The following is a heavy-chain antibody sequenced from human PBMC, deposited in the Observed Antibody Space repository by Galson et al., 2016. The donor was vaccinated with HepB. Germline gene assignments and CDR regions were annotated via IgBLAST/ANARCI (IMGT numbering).Heavy chain of an antibody. J-gene: IGHJ5*02. CDR1: SGSISSYY. CDR3: ARANWNYEIGWFDP. CDR2: VHYSGST. D-gene: IGHD1-7*01. Sequence: SETLSLTCTVSSGSISSYYWTWIRQPPGKRLEWIGYVHYSGSTNYNPSLKSRVTISLDTSKKQFSLKVNSVAAADTAVYYCARANWNYEIGWFDPWGQGTLVTVSS. V-gene: IGHV4-59*01.